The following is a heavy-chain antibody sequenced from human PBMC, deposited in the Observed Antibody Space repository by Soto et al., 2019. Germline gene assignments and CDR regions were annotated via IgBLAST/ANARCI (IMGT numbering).Heavy chain of an antibody. D-gene: IGHD6-19*01. V-gene: IGHV3-74*01. Sequence: PGGSLRLSCAASAFTFSSYWMHWVRQVPGKGLAWVSRISSDGSSTNYADSVKGRFTISRDNAKNTLYLQMNSLRAEDTAVYYCAKDILSIGMAGYYYYYGMDVWGQGTTVTVSS. J-gene: IGHJ6*02. CDR2: ISSDGSST. CDR3: AKDILSIGMAGYYYYYGMDV. CDR1: AFTFSSYW.